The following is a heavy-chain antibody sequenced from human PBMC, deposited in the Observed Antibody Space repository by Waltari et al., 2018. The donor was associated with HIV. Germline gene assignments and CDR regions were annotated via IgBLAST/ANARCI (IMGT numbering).Heavy chain of an antibody. J-gene: IGHJ4*02. CDR3: AGRSSGAFDF. CDR1: GFTFSDYA. V-gene: IGHV3-23*01. Sequence: EVELLQSGGGLVQPWGSLRLSCAGSGFTFSDYAMGWVRQTPGKGLEWVSGNRGSGSNTYYADSVKGRFTISRDNSRNTLSLQMNSLTAEDTAVYYCAGRSSGAFDFWGQGALVTVSS. CDR2: NRGSGSNT. D-gene: IGHD6-19*01.